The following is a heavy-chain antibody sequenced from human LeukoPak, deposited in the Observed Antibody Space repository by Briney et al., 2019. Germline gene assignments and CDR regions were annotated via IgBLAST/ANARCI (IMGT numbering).Heavy chain of an antibody. D-gene: IGHD3-22*01. J-gene: IGHJ1*01. CDR2: IYSGGST. CDR1: GXTVSSNY. V-gene: IGHV3-66*01. Sequence: GGSLRLSCAASGXTVSSNYMSWVRQAPGKGLEWVSVIYSGGSTYYADSVKGRFTISRDNSKNTLYLQMNSLRAEDTAVYYCARDRLGVTMIVPGWGQGTLVTVSS. CDR3: ARDRLGVTMIVPG.